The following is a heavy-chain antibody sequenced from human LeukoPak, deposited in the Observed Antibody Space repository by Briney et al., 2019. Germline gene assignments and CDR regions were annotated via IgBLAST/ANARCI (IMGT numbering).Heavy chain of an antibody. Sequence: SETLSLTCAVYGGSFSGYYWSWIRQPPGKGLEWIGEINHSGSTDYSPSLKSRVTISVDTSKNQFSLKLSSVTAADTAVYYCARVYYDFWSGYYPLYYYYYYMDVWGKGTTVTVSS. V-gene: IGHV4-34*01. J-gene: IGHJ6*03. CDR2: INHSGST. CDR3: ARVYYDFWSGYYPLYYYYYYMDV. D-gene: IGHD3-3*01. CDR1: GGSFSGYY.